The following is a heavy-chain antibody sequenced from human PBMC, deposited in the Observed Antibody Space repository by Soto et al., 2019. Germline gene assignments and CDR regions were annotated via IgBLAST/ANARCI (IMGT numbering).Heavy chain of an antibody. V-gene: IGHV3-30*03. J-gene: IGHJ4*02. D-gene: IGHD6-6*01. CDR3: AIARVADAALDH. CDR1: GFIFSNNG. Sequence: QVQLVESGGGVVQPGRSLRLSCAGSGFIFSNNGMHWVRQAPGKGLEWVAFMSYDGSAKFYVVSVKGRFTISGDNSKSTLFLHMSNVRAEDTAMYYCAIARVADAALDHWGQGTLVTVSA. CDR2: MSYDGSAK.